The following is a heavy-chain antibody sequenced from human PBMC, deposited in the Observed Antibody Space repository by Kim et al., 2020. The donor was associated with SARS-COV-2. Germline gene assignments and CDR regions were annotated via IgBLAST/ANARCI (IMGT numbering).Heavy chain of an antibody. CDR1: GFTLSSYW. D-gene: IGHD6-19*01. CDR2: MKKDGREK. J-gene: IGHJ4*01. CDR3: VRALLAEGGL. Sequence: GGSLRLSCSASGFTLSSYWMNWVRQAPGKGLEWVANMKKDGREKYYVDSVKGRFTISRDNAKNSLYLQMNSLRAEDTAVYYCVRALLAEGGLWGHGTLVTVTS. V-gene: IGHV3-7*01.